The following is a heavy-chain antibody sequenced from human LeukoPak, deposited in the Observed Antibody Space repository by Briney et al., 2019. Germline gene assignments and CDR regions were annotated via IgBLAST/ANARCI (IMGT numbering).Heavy chain of an antibody. D-gene: IGHD3-10*01. CDR1: GFTFSSYG. CDR2: IRYDGSKK. CDR3: AKDYYRAYYYGSGFDY. Sequence: PGGSLRLSCAASGFTFSSYGMHWVRQAPGKGLEWVAFIRYDGSKKYSADSVKGRFTISRDNSKNTLYLQMNSLRAEDTAVYYCAKDYYRAYYYGSGFDYWGQGTLVTVSS. V-gene: IGHV3-30*02. J-gene: IGHJ4*02.